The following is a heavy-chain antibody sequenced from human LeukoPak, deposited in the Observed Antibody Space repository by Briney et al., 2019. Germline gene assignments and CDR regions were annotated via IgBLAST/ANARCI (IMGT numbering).Heavy chain of an antibody. CDR1: GFTITTNY. Sequence: GGSLRLSCAASGFTITTNYMNWVRQAPGKGLEWVSVIYGDDETNYADSVKGRFTISRDNSKNTLYLQMNSLQADDTAVYYCAREAVMPVAPVKIGTSDRPLYEYYGLDVWGQGTTVTVSS. J-gene: IGHJ6*02. V-gene: IGHV3-53*01. D-gene: IGHD1/OR15-1a*01. CDR3: AREAVMPVAPVKIGTSDRPLYEYYGLDV. CDR2: IYGDDET.